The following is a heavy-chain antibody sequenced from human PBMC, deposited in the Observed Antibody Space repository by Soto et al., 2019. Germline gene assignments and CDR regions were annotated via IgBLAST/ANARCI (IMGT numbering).Heavy chain of an antibody. J-gene: IGHJ4*02. V-gene: IGHV4-38-2*01. Sequence: PSETLSLTCAVSGNSTSGDYYLGWIRHPPGKGLEWIGSIYHRGSTYYNPSLKSRVTISVDTSKNRFSLKMSSVTAADTAVYYCARLRQLGALDYWGQGTLVTVS. CDR1: GNSTSGDYY. D-gene: IGHD1-1*01. CDR3: ARLRQLGALDY. CDR2: IYHRGST.